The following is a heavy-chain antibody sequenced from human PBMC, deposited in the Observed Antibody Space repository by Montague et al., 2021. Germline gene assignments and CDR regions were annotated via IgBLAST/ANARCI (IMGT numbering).Heavy chain of an antibody. V-gene: IGHV4-39*01. J-gene: IGHJ3*02. CDR2: IYYSGTT. CDR1: GVSISSSNYQ. CDR3: TRKGWFGDYGFDI. D-gene: IGHD3-10*01. Sequence: SETLSLICTVSGVSISSSNYQWGWIRQPPGKGPEWIGSIYYSGTTYYNPSLRSRVTISVDTSENQFSLKLNSVTAADTAFYYCTRKGWFGDYGFDIWGQGTMVTVSS.